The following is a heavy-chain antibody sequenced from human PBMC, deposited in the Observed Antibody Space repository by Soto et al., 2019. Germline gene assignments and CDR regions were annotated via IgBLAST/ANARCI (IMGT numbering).Heavy chain of an antibody. CDR3: ARDKDRQQLGGNYYYIMDV. CDR2: IMPVFSTP. Sequence: SVKVSCKTSGGTFRTSAIIWVRQAPGQGLEWMGGIMPVFSTPDYAQKFQGRVTITADESTGTAYMELSSLRSEDTAVYYCARDKDRQQLGGNYYYIMDVWGQGTTVTVSS. V-gene: IGHV1-69*13. J-gene: IGHJ6*01. CDR1: GGTFRTSA. D-gene: IGHD3-3*02.